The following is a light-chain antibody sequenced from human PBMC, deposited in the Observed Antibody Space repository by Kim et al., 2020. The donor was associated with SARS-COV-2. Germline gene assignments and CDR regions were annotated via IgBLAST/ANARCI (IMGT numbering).Light chain of an antibody. CDR3: QQSNDWPPLT. Sequence: QGERATLTCRASQTINNKLVWYQQKPGQAPRLIINDATTRDTGGPARFIGSGSETDFTLTISSLQSEDFAVYYCQQSNDWPPLTFGQGTKVDIK. V-gene: IGKV3-15*01. CDR1: QTINNK. J-gene: IGKJ1*01. CDR2: DAT.